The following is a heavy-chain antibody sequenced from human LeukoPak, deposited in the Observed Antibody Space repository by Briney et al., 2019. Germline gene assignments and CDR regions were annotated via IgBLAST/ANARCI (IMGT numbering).Heavy chain of an antibody. CDR2: ISSSSTYI. Sequence: GGSLRLSCAASGFTFSSYSMNWVRQAPGKGLEWVSSISSSSTYIYYADSVKGRSTISRDKAKNSLYLQMNSLRAEDTAVYYCARDLTTVTTAVFAYWGQGTLVTVSS. J-gene: IGHJ4*02. CDR1: GFTFSSYS. D-gene: IGHD4-11*01. V-gene: IGHV3-21*06. CDR3: ARDLTTVTTAVFAY.